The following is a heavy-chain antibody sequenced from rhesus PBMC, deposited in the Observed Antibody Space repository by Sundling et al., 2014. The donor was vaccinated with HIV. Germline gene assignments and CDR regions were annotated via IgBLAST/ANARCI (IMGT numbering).Heavy chain of an antibody. V-gene: IGHV4S9*01. D-gene: IGHD2-2*01. J-gene: IGHJ1*01. CDR1: GGSISDKYY. CDR3: ARELRLALRSGEYFDF. CDR2: IYGSSGST. Sequence: QVQLQESGPGLVKPSETLSLTCAVLGGSISDKYYWNWIRQPPGKGLEWIGNIYGSSGSTYYNPSLKSRVTISKDTSKSQFSLKLTSVTAADTAVYYCARELRLALRSGEYFDFWGRGALVTVSS.